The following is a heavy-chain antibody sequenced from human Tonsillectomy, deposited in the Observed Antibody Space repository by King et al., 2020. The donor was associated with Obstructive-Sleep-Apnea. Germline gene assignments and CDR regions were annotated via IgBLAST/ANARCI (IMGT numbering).Heavy chain of an antibody. Sequence: QVQLVESGGGLVKPGGSLRLSCAASGFTFSDYYMSWIRQAPGKGLEWVSYISSSSAYTNCADSVKGRFTISRDNAKNSLYLQMNSLRAEDTAVYYCASFARSRYYFDLWGRGTLVTVSS. CDR1: GFTFSDYY. D-gene: IGHD1-1*01. V-gene: IGHV3-11*06. CDR3: ASFARSRYYFDL. J-gene: IGHJ2*01. CDR2: ISSSSAYT.